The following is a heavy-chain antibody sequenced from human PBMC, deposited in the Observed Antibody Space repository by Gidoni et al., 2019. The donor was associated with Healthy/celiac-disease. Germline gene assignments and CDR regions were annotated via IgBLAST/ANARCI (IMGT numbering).Heavy chain of an antibody. V-gene: IGHV1-69*01. Sequence: QVQLVQTWAEVRQPGSSVKVSCKASGGTFSSYAISWVRQAPGPGLEWMGGIIPIFGTANYAQKYQGKVTITADESTSTAYMELSSLRSEDTAVYYCAGHILTGYCFVYWGQGTLVTVSS. CDR2: IIPIFGTA. CDR3: AGHILTGYCFVY. J-gene: IGHJ4*02. D-gene: IGHD3-9*01. CDR1: GGTFSSYA.